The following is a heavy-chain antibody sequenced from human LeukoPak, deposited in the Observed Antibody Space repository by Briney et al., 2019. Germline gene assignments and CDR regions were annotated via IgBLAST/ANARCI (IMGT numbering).Heavy chain of an antibody. D-gene: IGHD2-8*02. J-gene: IGHJ5*02. V-gene: IGHV4-39*01. CDR3: ARRPRLVASTNWFDP. CDR2: VFYNGTT. Sequence: GLGWIGDVFYNGTTYYNPTHKSRATISVDTSKNQFTLKLTSVTAADSAVYYCARRPRLVASTNWFDPWGQGTQVIVSS.